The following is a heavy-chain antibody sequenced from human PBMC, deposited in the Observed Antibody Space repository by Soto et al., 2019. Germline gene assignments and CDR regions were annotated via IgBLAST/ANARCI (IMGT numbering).Heavy chain of an antibody. J-gene: IGHJ4*02. V-gene: IGHV4-4*07. Sequence: QVQLQESGPGLVRPLETLSLTCKVSGGSITSYRWSWIRQSAGKGLEWIGRINTSGNTHYNPSLKSRFTVSIDTSQNQFFLTVTSVTSAESAVYYCARESGDNWDYEAYWGQGTPVTVSS. CDR1: GGSITSYR. D-gene: IGHD1-7*01. CDR2: INTSGNT. CDR3: ARESGDNWDYEAY.